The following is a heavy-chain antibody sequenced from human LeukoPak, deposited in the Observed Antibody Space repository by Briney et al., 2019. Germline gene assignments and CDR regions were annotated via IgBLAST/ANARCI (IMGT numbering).Heavy chain of an antibody. CDR1: GFSFSTYS. D-gene: IGHD3-10*01. Sequence: GGSLRLSCAASGFSFSTYSMSWVGQARGKGLEGGAVISDTGGTTFYADSVKGGFTISRENYKKTLYMQMSRLRDEDTGVYECARKYASGTYPLDYWGQGILVTVSS. CDR3: ARKYASGTYPLDY. V-gene: IGHV3-23*01. CDR2: ISDTGGTT. J-gene: IGHJ4*02.